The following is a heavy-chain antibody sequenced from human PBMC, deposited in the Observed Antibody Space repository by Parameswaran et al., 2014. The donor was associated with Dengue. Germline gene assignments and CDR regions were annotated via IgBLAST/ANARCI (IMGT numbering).Heavy chain of an antibody. Sequence: RWIRQPPGKGLEWIGEINHSGSTNYNPSLKSRVTISLDTSNNQFSLKLSSVTAADTAVYYCARSESHYGMDVWGQGTTDTVSS. J-gene: IGHJ6*02. CDR3: ARSESHYGMDV. CDR2: INHSGST. V-gene: IGHV4-34*01.